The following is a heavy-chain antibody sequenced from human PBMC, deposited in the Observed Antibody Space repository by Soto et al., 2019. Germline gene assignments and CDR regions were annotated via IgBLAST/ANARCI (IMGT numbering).Heavy chain of an antibody. Sequence: QVQLVQSGADVMKPGSSVKVSCRASGDTFSSYTVSWVRQAPGQGLEWMGRIIPVLGVTNYAQNFRGRVTITADESRKTSSMDLSGLRSEVTAVYYCARRRDCGTDCYHKCFCGMDVWGQGTVVTVSS. D-gene: IGHD2-21*01. CDR3: ARRRDCGTDCYHKCFCGMDV. J-gene: IGHJ6*02. CDR1: GDTFSSYT. V-gene: IGHV1-69*02. CDR2: IIPVLGVT.